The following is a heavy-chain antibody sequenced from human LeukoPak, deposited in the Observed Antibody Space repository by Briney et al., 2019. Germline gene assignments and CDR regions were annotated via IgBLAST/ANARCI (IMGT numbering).Heavy chain of an antibody. D-gene: IGHD2-15*01. CDR3: ATDIVVVVAAYTTTFDI. Sequence: ASVKVSCKVSGYTLTELSMHWVRQAPGKGLEWMGGFDPEDGETIYAQKFQGRVTMTEDTSSDTAYMDLSSLRSEDTAVYYCATDIVVVVAAYTTTFDIWGQGTLVTVSS. CDR2: FDPEDGET. V-gene: IGHV1-24*01. CDR1: GYTLTELS. J-gene: IGHJ3*02.